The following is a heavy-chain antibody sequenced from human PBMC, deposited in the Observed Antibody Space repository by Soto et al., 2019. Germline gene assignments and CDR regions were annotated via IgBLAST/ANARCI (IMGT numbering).Heavy chain of an antibody. CDR1: GYTFTGHY. CDR3: GRGRSGQLVVFY. V-gene: IGHV1-2*02. J-gene: IGHJ4*02. D-gene: IGHD3-10*01. CDR2: IGPASGDT. Sequence: ASVKVSCKASGYTFTGHYIHWVRQAPGQGPEWMGEIGPASGDTRYAQKFEGRLTMTRDTSITTVYMELNNLSPDDTAVYYCGRGRSGQLVVFYWGQGTPVTVSS.